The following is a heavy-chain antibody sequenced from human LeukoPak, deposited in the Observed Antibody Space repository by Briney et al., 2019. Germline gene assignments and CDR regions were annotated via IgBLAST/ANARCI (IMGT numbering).Heavy chain of an antibody. Sequence: GGSLRLSCAACGFTLSSYAMRWVRQAPGKGLEWVSAISGSGGSTYYADSVKGRFTISRDNSKNTLYLQMNSLRAEDTAVYYCAKDYYGDYNFDYWGQGTLVTVSS. V-gene: IGHV3-23*01. D-gene: IGHD4-17*01. J-gene: IGHJ4*02. CDR3: AKDYYGDYNFDY. CDR2: ISGSGGST. CDR1: GFTLSSYA.